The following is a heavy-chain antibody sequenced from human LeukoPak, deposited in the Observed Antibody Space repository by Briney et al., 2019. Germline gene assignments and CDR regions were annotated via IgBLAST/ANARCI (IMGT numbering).Heavy chain of an antibody. CDR1: GGSFSGYY. CDR3: ARARYYGSGSYYFRAGNYFDY. V-gene: IGHV4-34*01. J-gene: IGHJ4*02. D-gene: IGHD3-10*01. CDR2: INHSGST. Sequence: PSETLSLTCAVYGGSFSGYYWSWIRQPPGKGLEWIGEINHSGSTNYNPSLKSRVTISVDTSKNQFSLKLSSVTAADMAVYYCARARYYGSGSYYFRAGNYFDYWGQGTLVTVSS.